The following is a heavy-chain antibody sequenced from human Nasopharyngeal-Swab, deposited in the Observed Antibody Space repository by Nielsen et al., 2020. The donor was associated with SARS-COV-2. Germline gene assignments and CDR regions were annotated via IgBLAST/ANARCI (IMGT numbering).Heavy chain of an antibody. V-gene: IGHV3-9*01. CDR3: AKLAGVSSGWYSSETPDI. CDR2: ISWNSGSI. Sequence: SLKISCAASGFTFDDYAMHWVRQAPGKGLEWVSGISWNSGSIGYADSVKGRFTISRDNAKNSLYLQMNSLRAEDTALYYCAKLAGVSSGWYSSETPDIWGQGTMVTVSS. D-gene: IGHD6-19*01. J-gene: IGHJ3*02. CDR1: GFTFDDYA.